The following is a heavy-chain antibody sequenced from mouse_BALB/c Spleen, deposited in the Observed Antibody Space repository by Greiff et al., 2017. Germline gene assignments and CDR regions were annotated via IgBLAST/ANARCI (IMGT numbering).Heavy chain of an antibody. Sequence: EVKLMESGGGLVKPGGSLKPSCAASGFTFSSYAMSWVRQTPEKRLEWVATISSGGSYTYYPDSVKGRFTISRDNAKNTLYLQMSSLRSEDTAMYYCARRLTTATGFAYWGQGTLVTVSA. J-gene: IGHJ3*01. D-gene: IGHD1-2*01. CDR2: ISSGGSYT. V-gene: IGHV5-9-3*01. CDR3: ARRLTTATGFAY. CDR1: GFTFSSYA.